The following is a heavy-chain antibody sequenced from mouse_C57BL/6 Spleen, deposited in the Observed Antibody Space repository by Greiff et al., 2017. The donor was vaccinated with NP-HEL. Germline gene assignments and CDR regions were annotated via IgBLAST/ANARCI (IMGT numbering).Heavy chain of an antibody. D-gene: IGHD1-1*01. V-gene: IGHV1-26*01. CDR2: INPNNGGT. CDR3: ARKDYGSSSHYAMDY. Sequence: EVQLQQSGPELVKPGASVKISCKASGYTFTDYYMNWVKQSHGKSLEWIGDINPNNGGTSYNQKFKGKATLTVDKSSSTAYMELRSLTSEDSAVYYCARKDYGSSSHYAMDYWGQGTSVTVSS. J-gene: IGHJ4*01. CDR1: GYTFTDYY.